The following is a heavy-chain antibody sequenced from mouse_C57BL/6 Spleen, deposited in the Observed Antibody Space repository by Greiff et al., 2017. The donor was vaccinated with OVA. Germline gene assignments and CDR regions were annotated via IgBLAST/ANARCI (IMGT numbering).Heavy chain of an antibody. CDR2: IYPRSGNT. D-gene: IGHD1-1*01. CDR3: AREYYGSSYWFAY. Sequence: QVQLKESGAELARPGASVKLSCKASGYTFTSYGISWVKQRTGQGLEWIGEIYPRSGNTYYNEKFKGKATLTADKSSSTAYMELRSLTSEDSAVYFCAREYYGSSYWFAYWGQGTLVTVSA. CDR1: GYTFTSYG. V-gene: IGHV1-81*01. J-gene: IGHJ3*01.